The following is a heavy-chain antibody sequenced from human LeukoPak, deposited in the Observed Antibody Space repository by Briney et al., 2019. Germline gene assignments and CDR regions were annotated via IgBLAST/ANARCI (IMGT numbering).Heavy chain of an antibody. CDR1: GGSISSSSYY. J-gene: IGHJ4*02. CDR3: ARCLGAAMAPSDY. CDR2: IYYSGST. D-gene: IGHD3-16*01. V-gene: IGHV4-61*05. Sequence: PSETLSLTCTVSGGSISSSSYYWGWIRQPPGKGLEWIGYIYYSGSTNYNPSLKSRVTISVDTSKNQVSLKLSSVTAADTGIYYCARCLGAAMAPSDYWGQGTLVAVSS.